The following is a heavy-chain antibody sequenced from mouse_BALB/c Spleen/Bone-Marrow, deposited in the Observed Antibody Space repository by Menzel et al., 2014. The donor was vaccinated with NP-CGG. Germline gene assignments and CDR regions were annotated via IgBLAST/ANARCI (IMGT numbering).Heavy chain of an antibody. CDR1: GFTFSSFG. Sequence: EGQVVESGGGLVQRGGSRKLSCAASGFTFSSFGMHWVRQAPEKGLEWVAYISSGSSTIYYADTVKGRFTISRDNPKKTLFLQMASLRSEDTAMYYWASRAYWGHGTLVPISA. CDR2: ISSGSSTI. J-gene: IGHJ3*01. CDR3: ASRAY. V-gene: IGHV5-17*02.